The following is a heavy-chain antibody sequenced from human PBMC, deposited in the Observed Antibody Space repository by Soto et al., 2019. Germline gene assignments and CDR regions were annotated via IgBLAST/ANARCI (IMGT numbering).Heavy chain of an antibody. D-gene: IGHD3-10*01. J-gene: IGHJ3*02. Sequence: QVQLVQSGAEVKKPGSSVKVSCKASGGTFSSYALSWVRQAPGQGLEWMGGFIPSFCTANYAQKFQCRVTITAVETTSTGYLELSSLRAEYTAVYDFASARVGEWRAFDIWGQGTIVTVSS. CDR1: GGTFSSYA. CDR2: FIPSFCTA. CDR3: ASARVGEWRAFDI. V-gene: IGHV1-69*12.